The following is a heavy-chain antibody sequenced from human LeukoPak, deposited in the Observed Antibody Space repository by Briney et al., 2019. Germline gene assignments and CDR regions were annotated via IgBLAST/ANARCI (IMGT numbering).Heavy chain of an antibody. J-gene: IGHJ4*02. D-gene: IGHD3-10*01. CDR1: GYTFTSYD. CDR3: ARNLLTYYYGSGGYGFDY. CDR2: MNPNSGNT. V-gene: IGHV1-8*01. Sequence: RASVKVSCKASGYTFTSYDINWVRQATGQGLEWMGWMNPNSGNTGYAQKFQGRVTMTRNTSISTAYMELSSLRSEDTAVYYCARNLLTYYYGSGGYGFDYWGQGTLVTVSS.